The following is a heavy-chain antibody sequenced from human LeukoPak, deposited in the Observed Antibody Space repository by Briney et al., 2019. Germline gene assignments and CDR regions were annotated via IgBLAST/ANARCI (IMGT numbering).Heavy chain of an antibody. CDR3: ARGDPHADL. V-gene: IGHV3-48*03. CDR1: GFDLSTYE. J-gene: IGHJ5*02. Sequence: GRSLRLSCAASGFDLSTYEMNWVRQAPGKGLEWIADITISGHTKNYADSVKGRFTISRDNARTSLYLQMNSLRVEDTGVYYCARGDPHADLWGQGTLVTVSS. CDR2: ITISGHTK.